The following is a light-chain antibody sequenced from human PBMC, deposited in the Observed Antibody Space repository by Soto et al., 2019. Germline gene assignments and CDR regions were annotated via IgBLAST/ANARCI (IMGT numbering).Light chain of an antibody. J-gene: IGKJ2*01. CDR3: QQYGSSPYT. Sequence: ENVLTQSPGTLSLSPGERVTLSCRAGQSVSSNYLAWYQQKPGQAPRLLIYGASVRATGIPDRFSGSGSGNEFNLTIIRLEPEDFAVYDCQQYGSSPYTCVQGTKVDIK. V-gene: IGKV3-20*01. CDR2: GAS. CDR1: QSVSSNY.